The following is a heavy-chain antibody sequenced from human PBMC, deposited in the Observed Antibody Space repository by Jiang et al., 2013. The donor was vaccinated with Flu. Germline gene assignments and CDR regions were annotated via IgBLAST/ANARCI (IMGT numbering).Heavy chain of an antibody. V-gene: IGHV4-34*01. CDR3: ARAQGWRVGTLIGY. J-gene: IGHJ4*02. CDR1: GGSFSGYY. Sequence: VYGGSFSGYYWSWIRQPPGKGLEWIGEINHSGSTNYNPSLKSRVTISVDTSKNQFSLKLSSVTAADTAVYYCARAQGWRVGTLIGYWGQGTLVTVSS. D-gene: IGHD2/OR15-2a*01. CDR2: INHSGST.